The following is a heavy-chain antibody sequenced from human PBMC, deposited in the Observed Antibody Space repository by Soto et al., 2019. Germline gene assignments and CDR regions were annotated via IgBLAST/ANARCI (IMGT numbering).Heavy chain of an antibody. D-gene: IGHD4-17*01. CDR2: ISGSGGST. Sequence: GGSLRLSCAASGFTFSSYAMSWVRQAPGKGLEWVSAISGSGGSTYYADSVKGRFTISRDNSKNKRYLQMNSLRAEDTAVYYCAKDRDPLRWNAEYFQHWGQGTLVTVSS. J-gene: IGHJ1*01. CDR1: GFTFSSYA. CDR3: AKDRDPLRWNAEYFQH. V-gene: IGHV3-23*01.